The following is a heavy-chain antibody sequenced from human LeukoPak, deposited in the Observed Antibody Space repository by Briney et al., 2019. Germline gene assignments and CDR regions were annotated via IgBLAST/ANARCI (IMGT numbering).Heavy chain of an antibody. CDR2: IIPFFGTA. J-gene: IGHJ4*02. Sequence: SSVKVSCKASGGTFSSYAISWVRQAPGQGLEWMGGIIPFFGTANYAQKFQGRVTITADKSTSTAYMELSSLRSEDTAVYYCARDQYYGSGSYYNGGDHWGQGNLVTVSS. CDR1: GGTFSSYA. CDR3: ARDQYYGSGSYYNGGDH. V-gene: IGHV1-69*06. D-gene: IGHD3-10*01.